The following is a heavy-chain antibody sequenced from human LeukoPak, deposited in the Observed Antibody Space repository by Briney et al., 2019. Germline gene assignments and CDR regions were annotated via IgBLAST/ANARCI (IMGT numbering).Heavy chain of an antibody. CDR1: GYTFTRYG. Sequence: ASVKVSCKASGYTFTRYGISWVRQAPAQGPEWMGWISAYNGNTNYAQKLQGRVTMTTDASTSTAYMELRSLRSDDTAVYYCASDADYYYDSSGYNWFDPWGQGTLVTVSS. D-gene: IGHD3-22*01. J-gene: IGHJ5*02. CDR3: ASDADYYYDSSGYNWFDP. CDR2: ISAYNGNT. V-gene: IGHV1-18*01.